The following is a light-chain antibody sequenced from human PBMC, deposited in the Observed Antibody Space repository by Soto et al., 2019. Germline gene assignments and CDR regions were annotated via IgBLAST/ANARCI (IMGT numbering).Light chain of an antibody. CDR2: KAS. Sequence: DIQMTQSPSTLSASVGDRVSITCRASQNIGSWLAWYQQKPGKAPKLLIYKASSLESGVPSRFSGSGSGTEFTLTVSCLQPDDFATYYCQQYNTYSRTFGQGTKVEIK. J-gene: IGKJ1*01. CDR3: QQYNTYSRT. CDR1: QNIGSW. V-gene: IGKV1-5*03.